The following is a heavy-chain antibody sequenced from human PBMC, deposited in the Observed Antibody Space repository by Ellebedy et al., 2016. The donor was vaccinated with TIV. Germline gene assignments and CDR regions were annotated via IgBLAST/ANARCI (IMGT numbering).Heavy chain of an antibody. Sequence: ASVKVSCKASGYTFTKFYMHWVRQAPGQGLEWMGIIDPSGGGPTYAQKFQGRLNVTRDTSTSTAYMELSSLRSEDTAVYHCARDFVPHSGSYYFYYHGMDVWGQGTTVTVSS. CDR1: GYTFTKFY. D-gene: IGHD1-26*01. J-gene: IGHJ6*02. CDR3: ARDFVPHSGSYYFYYHGMDV. CDR2: IDPSGGGP. V-gene: IGHV1-46*01.